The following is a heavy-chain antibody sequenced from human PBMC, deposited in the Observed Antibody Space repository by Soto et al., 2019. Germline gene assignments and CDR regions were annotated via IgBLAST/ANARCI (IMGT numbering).Heavy chain of an antibody. CDR3: VMVDNYVTPTPQDV. CDR1: GYIFVNCG. CDR2: IIPYTGNT. J-gene: IGHJ6*02. Sequence: QVQLVQCGDEVKKPGASVKVSCKASGYIFVNCGIAWVRQAPGQGLEWMGWIIPYTGNTHSATKVQGRLTMTTDTSTSTAYMDLGSLTSDDTAVYYCVMVDNYVTPTPQDVWGQGTTVTVSS. V-gene: IGHV1-18*01. D-gene: IGHD3-16*01.